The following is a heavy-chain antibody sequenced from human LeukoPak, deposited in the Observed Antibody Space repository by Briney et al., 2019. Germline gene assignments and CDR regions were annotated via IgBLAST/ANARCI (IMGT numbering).Heavy chain of an antibody. J-gene: IGHJ3*02. CDR3: ARHYSEGVFDI. D-gene: IGHD2-21*01. V-gene: IGHV3-23*01. CDR1: GFTFNTYA. Sequence: PGTSLRLSCAASGFTFNTYAMSWVRQAPGKGLEWVSSISYSGGSTYYADSVKGRFTISRDNSMNTLYLQMSSLRAEDTALYYCARHYSEGVFDIWGQGTMVTVSS. CDR2: ISYSGGST.